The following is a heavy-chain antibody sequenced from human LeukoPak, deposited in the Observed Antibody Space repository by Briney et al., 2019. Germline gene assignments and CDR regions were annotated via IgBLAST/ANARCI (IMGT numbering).Heavy chain of an antibody. CDR1: GFTFSSYD. V-gene: IGHV3-13*01. CDR2: IGISGGK. J-gene: IGHJ4*02. Sequence: GSLRRSCAASGFTFSSYDMHWVRQVTGKGLEWVSSIGISGGKYYTDSVKGRFIISREDAKNSFYLQMNSLRVEDTAVYYCARDPVEWEQLLDYWGQGTLVTVSS. CDR3: ARDPVEWEQLLDY. D-gene: IGHD1-26*01.